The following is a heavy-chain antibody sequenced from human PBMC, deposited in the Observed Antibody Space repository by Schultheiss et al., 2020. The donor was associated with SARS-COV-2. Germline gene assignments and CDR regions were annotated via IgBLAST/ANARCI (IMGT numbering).Heavy chain of an antibody. D-gene: IGHD4-11*01. V-gene: IGHV4-4*07. CDR2: VHISGST. J-gene: IGHJ6*03. CDR1: GGSFSGHY. CDR3: ARESPLDYIHYMDV. Sequence: SETLSLTCAVYGGSFSGHYWSWIRQPSGKGLEWIGRVHISGSTDYNPSLKSRVAISVDTSDNGCSLRLSSVTAADTAVYYCARESPLDYIHYMDVWGKGTAVTVSS.